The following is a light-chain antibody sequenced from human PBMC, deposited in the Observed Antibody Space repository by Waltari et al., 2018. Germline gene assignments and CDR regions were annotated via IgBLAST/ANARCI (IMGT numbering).Light chain of an antibody. CDR1: NIGIRS. Sequence: SYVLTQPPSVSVAPGETASIACGGNNIGIRSVHWYQQKPGQAPVLVIYSDTDRPPGIPERFSGSKSGKTATLTISRVEAGDEADYYCQVWDSNNDHAFWVFGGGTNLTVL. V-gene: IGLV3-21*04. J-gene: IGLJ3*02. CDR2: SDT. CDR3: QVWDSNNDHAFWV.